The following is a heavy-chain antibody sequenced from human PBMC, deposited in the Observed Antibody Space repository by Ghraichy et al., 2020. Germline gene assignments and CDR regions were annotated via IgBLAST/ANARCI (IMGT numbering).Heavy chain of an antibody. J-gene: IGHJ4*02. CDR3: AKVWAMITFGGVIPQDEFDY. D-gene: IGHD3-16*02. CDR1: GFTFSSYG. Sequence: GGSLRLSCAASGFTFSSYGMHWVRQAPGKGLEWVAFIRYDGSNKYYADSVKGRFTISRDNSKNTLYLQMNSLRAEDTAVYYCAKVWAMITFGGVIPQDEFDYWGQGTLVTVSS. V-gene: IGHV3-30*02. CDR2: IRYDGSNK.